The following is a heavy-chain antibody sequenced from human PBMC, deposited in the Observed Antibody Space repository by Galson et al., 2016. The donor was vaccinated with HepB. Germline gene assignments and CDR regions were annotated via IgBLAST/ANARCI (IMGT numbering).Heavy chain of an antibody. J-gene: IGHJ6*02. V-gene: IGHV3-74*01. CDR1: GFSFSSHW. CDR3: ARASGVAGSEYYYPLDV. D-gene: IGHD2/OR15-2a*01. Sequence: SLRLSCAASGFSFSSHWMHWVRQAPGKGLMWVARINSDGSFSRFADSVKGRFSISRDNAKNTLHLQMNSLRAEDTALDYCARASGVAGSEYYYPLDVWGLGTTVTVS. CDR2: INSDGSFS.